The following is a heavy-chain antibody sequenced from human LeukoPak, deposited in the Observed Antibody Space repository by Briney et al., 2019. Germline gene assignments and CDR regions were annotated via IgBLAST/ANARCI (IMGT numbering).Heavy chain of an antibody. Sequence: GGSLRLSCAASGFTFDDYAMTWVRQPPGKGLEWVSTVNWNGGSTSYADSVKGRFTISRDNAKNSLYLQMSSLRADDTAFYYCARGGTVTTFDYWGQGTLVTVSS. J-gene: IGHJ4*02. CDR1: GFTFDDYA. D-gene: IGHD4-11*01. CDR3: ARGGTVTTFDY. CDR2: VNWNGGST. V-gene: IGHV3-20*04.